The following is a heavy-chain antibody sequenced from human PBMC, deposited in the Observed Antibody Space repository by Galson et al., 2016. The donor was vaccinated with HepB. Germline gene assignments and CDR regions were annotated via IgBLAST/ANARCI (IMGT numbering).Heavy chain of an antibody. D-gene: IGHD3-10*01. Sequence: SETLSLTCTVSGASISSYYWSWIRQPPGKGLEWIGYVYYSGSTNHNPSLTSRVTMSVDTSKNQFSLKLSSVTAADTAVYYCASNSPRARGEYWGQGTLVTVSS. CDR3: ASNSPRARGEY. J-gene: IGHJ4*02. CDR1: GASISSYY. V-gene: IGHV4-59*01. CDR2: VYYSGST.